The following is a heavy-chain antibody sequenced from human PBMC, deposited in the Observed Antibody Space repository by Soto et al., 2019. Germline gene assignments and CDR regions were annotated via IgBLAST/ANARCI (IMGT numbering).Heavy chain of an antibody. CDR2: ISWNSGRI. CDR3: AKDEGDYDSSGYYDY. D-gene: IGHD3-22*01. V-gene: IGHV3-9*01. CDR1: GFTFDDYA. J-gene: IGHJ4*02. Sequence: EVPLVESGGGLVQPGRSLRLSCAASGFTFDDYAMHWVRQAPGKGLEWVSGISWNSGRIGYADSVKGRFTISRDNAKNSLYLQMNSLRAEDTALYYCAKDEGDYDSSGYYDYWGQGTLVTVSS.